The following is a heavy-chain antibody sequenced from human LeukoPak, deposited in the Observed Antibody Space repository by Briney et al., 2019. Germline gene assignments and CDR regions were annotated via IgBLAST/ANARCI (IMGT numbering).Heavy chain of an antibody. V-gene: IGHV3-48*03. CDR1: GFNFSDYE. J-gene: IGHJ6*03. CDR2: ISSAGSNK. D-gene: IGHD3-10*01. CDR3: ARYYGSGTYSFYYYYMDV. Sequence: PRRSLRLSCVASGFNFSDYEMSWVRQAPGKGLEWVSYISSAGSNKYHSDSVRGRSTISRDNAKNSLYLQMNSLRGEDSGVYYCARYYGSGTYSFYYYYMDVWGKGTTVTISS.